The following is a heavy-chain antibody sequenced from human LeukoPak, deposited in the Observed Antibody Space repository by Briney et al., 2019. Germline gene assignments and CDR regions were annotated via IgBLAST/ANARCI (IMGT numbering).Heavy chain of an antibody. D-gene: IGHD3-22*01. J-gene: IGHJ2*01. V-gene: IGHV3-23*01. Sequence: GGSLRLSCAASGFTFSSYAMSWVRQAPGKGLEWVSAISGSGGSTYYADSVKGRFTISRDNSKNTLYLQMNSLRAEDTAVYYCARRPATYYYDTTGANWYFDLWGRGTLVTVSS. CDR3: ARRPATYYYDTTGANWYFDL. CDR1: GFTFSSYA. CDR2: ISGSGGST.